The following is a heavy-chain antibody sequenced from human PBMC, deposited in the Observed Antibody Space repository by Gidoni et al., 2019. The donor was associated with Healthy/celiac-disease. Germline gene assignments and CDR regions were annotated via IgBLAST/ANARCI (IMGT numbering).Heavy chain of an antibody. CDR3: ARVTVNGARDY. CDR2: ISSRSSFR. J-gene: IGHJ4*02. V-gene: IGHV3-21*01. Sequence: EVQLVESGGGLGKPGGSLRLSCEASGYIFTNYTMNWVRQAPGKGLVWVSSISSRSSFRYCGASMRARFTISRDNAKNSLYLHMNSLRAEDTAIYYCARVTVNGARDYWGQGILVTVSS. CDR1: GYIFTNYT. D-gene: IGHD4-17*01.